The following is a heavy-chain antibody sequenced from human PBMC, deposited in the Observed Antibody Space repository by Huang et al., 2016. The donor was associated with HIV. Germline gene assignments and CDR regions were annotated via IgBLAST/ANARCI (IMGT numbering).Heavy chain of an antibody. Sequence: EVQLVESGGGLVKPGGSLRLSCAASGFTFSSHTMNWVRQAPGKGREWVSSITSGIIFIYYADSIKGRFTVSRDNAKSSLYLHMNSLRVEDTAVYYCARDRRSELGYSSGWYDLWGQGTLVTVPS. CDR1: GFTFSSHT. D-gene: IGHD3-22*01. J-gene: IGHJ5*02. CDR2: ITSGIIFI. CDR3: ARDRRSELGYSSGWYDL. V-gene: IGHV3-21*06.